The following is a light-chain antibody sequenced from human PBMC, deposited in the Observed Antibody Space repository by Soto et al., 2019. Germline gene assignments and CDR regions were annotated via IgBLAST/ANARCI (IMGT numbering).Light chain of an antibody. Sequence: DIQMTQSPSTLSASVGDRVTITCRASQSISSWLAWYQQKPGKAPKLLIYKASSLESGVPSRFSGSGSGTEFTLTISSLQHDDFATYNCQQYNIYWTFGQGTKVEIK. CDR2: KAS. CDR1: QSISSW. V-gene: IGKV1-5*03. J-gene: IGKJ1*01. CDR3: QQYNIYWT.